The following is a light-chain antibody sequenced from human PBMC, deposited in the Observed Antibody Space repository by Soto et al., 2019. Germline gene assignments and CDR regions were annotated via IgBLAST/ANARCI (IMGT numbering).Light chain of an antibody. CDR3: QQLNSYPIAT. CDR1: QGIGTA. J-gene: IGKJ4*01. V-gene: IGKV1-27*01. CDR2: TAS. Sequence: DIQMTQSPSSLSASVGDRVTITCRPSQGIGTALAWYQQKPGAVPKLLVHTASTLQSGVPSRFSGSGSGTDFTLTISSLQPEDFATYHCQQLNSYPIATFGGGTKVDI.